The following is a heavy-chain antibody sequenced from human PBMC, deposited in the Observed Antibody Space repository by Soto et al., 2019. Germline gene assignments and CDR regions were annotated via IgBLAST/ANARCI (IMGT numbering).Heavy chain of an antibody. CDR2: INSVASHT. CDR3: VRDGHCITTSCYGNWFDP. V-gene: IGHV3-74*01. Sequence: EVQLVESGGGLVQPGGSLNPPCAAFEFPSIPNWITGFAQVQGKALEWVSRINSVASHTNNADSVKGRFTIYRDNAKNTLHLEKNSLRAEDTAVYYCVRDGHCITTSCYGNWFDPWGQGTLVTVSS. CDR1: EFPSIPN. D-gene: IGHD2-2*01. J-gene: IGHJ5*02.